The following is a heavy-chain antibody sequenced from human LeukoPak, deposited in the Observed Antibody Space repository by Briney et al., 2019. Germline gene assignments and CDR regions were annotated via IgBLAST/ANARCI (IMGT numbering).Heavy chain of an antibody. CDR1: GGSISSYY. V-gene: IGHV4-59*01. CDR3: ARVFSYYYYGMDV. CDR2: IYYSGST. Sequence: SETLSLTCTVSGGSISSYYWSWIRQPPGKGLEWIGYIYYSGSTNYNPSLKSRVTISVDTSKNQFSLKLSSVTAADTAVYYRARVFSYYYYGMDVWGQGTTVTVSS. J-gene: IGHJ6*02.